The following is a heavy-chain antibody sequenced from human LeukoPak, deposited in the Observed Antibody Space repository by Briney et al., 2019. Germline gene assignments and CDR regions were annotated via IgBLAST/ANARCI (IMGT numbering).Heavy chain of an antibody. CDR1: GFTFSSYA. D-gene: IGHD2-2*01. Sequence: GGSLRLSCAASGFTFSSYAMHWVRQAPGKGLEWVAVISYDGSNKYYADSVKGRFTISRDNSKNTLYLQMNSLRAEDTAVYYCSVPAAIVDYWGQGTLVTVSS. J-gene: IGHJ4*02. CDR3: SVPAAIVDY. CDR2: ISYDGSNK. V-gene: IGHV3-30-3*01.